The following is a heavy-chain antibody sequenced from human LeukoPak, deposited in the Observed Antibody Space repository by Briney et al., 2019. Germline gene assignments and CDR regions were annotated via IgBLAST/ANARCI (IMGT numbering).Heavy chain of an antibody. CDR3: ARDWGSGYYPRAFFDY. D-gene: IGHD3-22*01. V-gene: IGHV1-2*02. CDR2: INPNSGGT. J-gene: IGHJ4*02. Sequence: ASVKVSCKASGYTFTGYYMHWVRQAPGQGLEWMGWINPNSGGTNYAQKFQGRVTMTRDTSISTAYMELSRLGSDDTAVYYCARDWGSGYYPRAFFDYWGQGTLVTVSS. CDR1: GYTFTGYY.